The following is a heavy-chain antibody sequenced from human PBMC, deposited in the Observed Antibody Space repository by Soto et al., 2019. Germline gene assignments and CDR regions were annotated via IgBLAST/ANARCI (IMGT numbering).Heavy chain of an antibody. CDR3: ARDVGIHDAFDI. CDR2: IYHTGNT. J-gene: IGHJ3*02. D-gene: IGHD5-18*01. Sequence: QVRLHESGPGLVKPSETLSLTCTVSTDSFNDYYWSWIRQPPGKGLEWMGTIYHTGNTNYNPSLESRVSISVDTSKILFSLSLSSVTAADTAVYYCARDVGIHDAFDIWGQGTLVTVSS. V-gene: IGHV4-59*13. CDR1: TDSFNDYY.